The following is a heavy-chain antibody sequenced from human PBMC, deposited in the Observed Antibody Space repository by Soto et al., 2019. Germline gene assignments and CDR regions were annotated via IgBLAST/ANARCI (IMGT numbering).Heavy chain of an antibody. V-gene: IGHV3-7*01. CDR2: IKQDGSEK. J-gene: IGHJ4*02. CDR1: GFTFTNYW. Sequence: PGGSLRLSCEASGFTFTNYWMSWVRQAPGKGLEWVANIKQDGSEKYYVDSLKGRFTISRDNAKNSLYLQMNSLRAEDTAVYYCATGWRNVALAAAGTSYDYWGQGTLVTVSS. D-gene: IGHD6-13*01. CDR3: ATGWRNVALAAAGTSYDY.